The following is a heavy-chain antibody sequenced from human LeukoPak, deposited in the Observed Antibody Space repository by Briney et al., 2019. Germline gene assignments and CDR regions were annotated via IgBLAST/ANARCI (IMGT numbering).Heavy chain of an antibody. V-gene: IGHV3-7*01. J-gene: IGHJ4*02. CDR3: VRYRDGEYDF. CDR2: IKEDGSEK. D-gene: IGHD4-17*01. CDR1: GFTFTEYW. Sequence: GGSLRLSCAASGFTFTEYWMSWVRQAPGKGLEWVANIKEDGSEKYYVDSVKGRFTISRDNTKSSMYLEMNSLRAEDTAVYYCVRYRDGEYDFWGQGSLVTVSS.